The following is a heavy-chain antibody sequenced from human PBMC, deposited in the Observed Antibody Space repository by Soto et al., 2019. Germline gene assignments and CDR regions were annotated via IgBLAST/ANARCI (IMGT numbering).Heavy chain of an antibody. J-gene: IGHJ6*02. V-gene: IGHV1-3*01. CDR2: INAGNGNT. CDR3: ARGLGSDPNYYYGMDV. CDR1: GYTFTSYA. Sequence: ASVKVSCKASGYTFTSYAMHWVRQAPGQRLEWMGWINAGNGNTKYSQKFQGRVTITRDTSASTAYMELSSLRSEDTAVYYCARGLGSDPNYYYGMDVWGQGTTVTVSS. D-gene: IGHD1-26*01.